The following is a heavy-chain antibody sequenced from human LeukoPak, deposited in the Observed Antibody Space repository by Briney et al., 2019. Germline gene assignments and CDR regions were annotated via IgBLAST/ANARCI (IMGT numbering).Heavy chain of an antibody. CDR3: AKGYSSGWYFFDY. D-gene: IGHD6-19*01. V-gene: IGHV3-23*01. CDR1: GFSFSSYA. CDR2: ISGSGGST. Sequence: GGSLRLSCAVSGFSFSSYAMSWVRQAPGKGLEWVSAISGSGGSTNYADSVKGRFTISRDNSKNTLYLQMNSLRAEDTAVYYCAKGYSSGWYFFDYWGQGTLVTVSS. J-gene: IGHJ4*02.